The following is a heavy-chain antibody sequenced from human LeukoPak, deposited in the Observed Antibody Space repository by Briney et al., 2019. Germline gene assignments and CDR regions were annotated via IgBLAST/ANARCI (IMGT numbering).Heavy chain of an antibody. CDR2: IYYSGST. J-gene: IGHJ6*02. D-gene: IGHD2-15*01. CDR3: ARAPYCSGGSCYSIYDGMDV. Sequence: PSKTLSLTCTVSGGSVSSGSYYWSWIRQPPGKGLEWIGYIYYSGSTNYNPSLKSRVTISVDTSKNQFSLKLSSVTAADTAVYYCARAPYCSGGSCYSIYDGMDVWGQGTTVTVSS. CDR1: GGSVSSGSYY. V-gene: IGHV4-61*01.